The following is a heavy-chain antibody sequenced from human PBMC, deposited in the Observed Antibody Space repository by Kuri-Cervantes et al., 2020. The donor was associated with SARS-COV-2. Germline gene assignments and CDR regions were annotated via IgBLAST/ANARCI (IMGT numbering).Heavy chain of an antibody. J-gene: IGHJ4*02. V-gene: IGHV3-11*04. CDR3: ARGGCGGDCYSEQYFDY. Sequence: GGSLRLSCAASGFIFSDYYMSWIRQAPGKGLEWVSSISSSGTTIYYADSVKGRFTISRDNAKNSLYLQMNSLRAEDTAVYYCARGGCGGDCYSEQYFDYWGQGTLVTVSS. CDR2: ISSSGTTI. D-gene: IGHD2-21*02. CDR1: GFIFSDYY.